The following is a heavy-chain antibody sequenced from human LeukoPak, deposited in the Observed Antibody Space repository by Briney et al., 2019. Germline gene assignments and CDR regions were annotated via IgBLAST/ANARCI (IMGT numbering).Heavy chain of an antibody. CDR3: AKKTRDGYNLFDY. J-gene: IGHJ4*02. CDR2: ISGSGGST. CDR1: GFTFSSYA. Sequence: GGSLRLSCAASGFTFSSYAMSWVRQAPGKGLEWVSAISGSGGSTSYADSVKGRFTISRDNPKNTLYLQMNSLRAEDTAVYYCAKKTRDGYNLFDYWGQGTLVSVSS. V-gene: IGHV3-23*01. D-gene: IGHD5-24*01.